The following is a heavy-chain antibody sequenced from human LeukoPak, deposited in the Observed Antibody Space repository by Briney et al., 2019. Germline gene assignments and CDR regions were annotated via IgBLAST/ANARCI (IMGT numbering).Heavy chain of an antibody. CDR2: ISGSGGST. CDR1: GFTFSSYA. J-gene: IGHJ4*02. CDR3: AKVGGVQLWWPLDY. Sequence: PGGSLRLSCAASGFTFSSYAMSWVRQAPGKGLEWVSAISGSGGSTYYADSLKGRFTISRDNSKNTLYLQMNSLRAEDTAVYYCAKVGGVQLWWPLDYWGEGTLVTVSS. D-gene: IGHD5-18*01. V-gene: IGHV3-23*01.